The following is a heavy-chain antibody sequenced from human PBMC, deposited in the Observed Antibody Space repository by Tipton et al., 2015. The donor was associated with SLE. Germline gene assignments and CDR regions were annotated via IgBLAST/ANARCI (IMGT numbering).Heavy chain of an antibody. D-gene: IGHD3-3*01. V-gene: IGHV1-18*01. CDR3: ARGPTIFGVVIMDYLDY. CDR2: ISAYKGNT. CDR1: GYMFTSYG. J-gene: IGHJ4*02. Sequence: QLVQSGPEVKKPGASVKVSCKASGYMFTSYGISWVRQAPGQGLEWMGWISAYKGNTNHAQKLQGRVTMTTDTSTSTAYMELRSLRSDDTAVYYCARGPTIFGVVIMDYLDYWGEGTLVTVSS.